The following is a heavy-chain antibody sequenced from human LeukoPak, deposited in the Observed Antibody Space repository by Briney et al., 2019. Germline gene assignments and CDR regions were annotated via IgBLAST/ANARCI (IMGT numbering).Heavy chain of an antibody. Sequence: PGGSLRLSCAASGFTFSSYAMHWVRQAPGKGLEYVSAISSNGGSTYYANSVKGRFTISRDNSKNTLYLQMNSLRAEDTAVYYCARGLPPNYYYYMDVWGKGTTVTISS. V-gene: IGHV3-64*01. CDR3: ARGLPPNYYYYMDV. CDR2: ISSNGGST. J-gene: IGHJ6*03. CDR1: GFTFSSYA.